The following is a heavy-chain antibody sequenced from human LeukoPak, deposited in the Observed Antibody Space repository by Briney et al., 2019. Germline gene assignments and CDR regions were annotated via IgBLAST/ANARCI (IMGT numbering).Heavy chain of an antibody. V-gene: IGHV4-39*07. CDR2: IYYSGST. Sequence: PSETLSLTCTVSGGSISSSSYYWGWIRQPPGKGLEWIGSIYYSGSTYYNPSLKSRVTISVDTSKNQFSLKLSSVTAADTAVYYCARVAPEGYYYDGWYFDLWGRGTLVTVSS. CDR3: ARVAPEGYYYDGWYFDL. CDR1: GGSISSSSYY. D-gene: IGHD3-22*01. J-gene: IGHJ2*01.